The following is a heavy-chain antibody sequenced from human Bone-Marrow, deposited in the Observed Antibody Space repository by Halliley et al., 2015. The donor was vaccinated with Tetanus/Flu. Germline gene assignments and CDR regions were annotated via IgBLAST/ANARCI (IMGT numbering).Heavy chain of an antibody. Sequence: PGRGLEWIGEINHGGSPNYTPSLKSRVTISVDPSKTQFSLKLSSGTAADTAVYYCASRSGWYFSYWGQGTLVTVSS. V-gene: IGHV4-34*01. D-gene: IGHD6-19*01. CDR2: INHGGSP. CDR3: ASRSGWYFSY. J-gene: IGHJ4*02.